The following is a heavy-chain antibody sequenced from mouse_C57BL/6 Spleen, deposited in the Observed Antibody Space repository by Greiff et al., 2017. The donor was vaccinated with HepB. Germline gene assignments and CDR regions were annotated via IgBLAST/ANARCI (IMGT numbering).Heavy chain of an antibody. Sequence: QVTLKVSGPGLVAPSQSLSITCTVSGFSLTSYGVSWVRQPPGKGLEWLGVIWGDGSTNYHSALISRLSISKDNSKSHVVLKLNSLQTDDTATYYCAAAQLGYAMDYWGKGTSVTVSS. D-gene: IGHD3-1*01. CDR1: GFSLTSYG. J-gene: IGHJ4*01. CDR2: IWGDGST. V-gene: IGHV2-3*01. CDR3: AAAQLGYAMDY.